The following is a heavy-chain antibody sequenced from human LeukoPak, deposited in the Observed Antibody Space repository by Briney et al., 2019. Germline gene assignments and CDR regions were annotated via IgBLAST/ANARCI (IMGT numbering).Heavy chain of an antibody. CDR3: ARDGPAGPDYYDSSGYYYGYYFDY. Sequence: ASVKVSCKASGYTFTSYGISWVRQAPGQGLEWMGWISAYNGNTNYAQKLQGRVTKTTDTSTSTAYMELRSLRSDDTAVYYCARDGPAGPDYYDSSGYYYGYYFDYWGQGTLVTVSS. J-gene: IGHJ4*02. CDR2: ISAYNGNT. D-gene: IGHD3-22*01. CDR1: GYTFTSYG. V-gene: IGHV1-18*01.